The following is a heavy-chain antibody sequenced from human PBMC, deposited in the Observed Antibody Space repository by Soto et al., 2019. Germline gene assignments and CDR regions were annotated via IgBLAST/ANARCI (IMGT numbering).Heavy chain of an antibody. CDR1: EFAFSTHA. CDR2: ISFDGTNK. J-gene: IGHJ5*02. CDR3: SASRDYNWFDP. D-gene: IGHD2-21*02. Sequence: PGGSLRLSCAASEFAFSTHAMHWVRQAPGEGLEWVAVISFDGTNKYYADSVKSRFTISRDNSRSTLYLQMNSLRIEDTAVYYCSASRDYNWFDPWGPGTLVTVSS. V-gene: IGHV3-30-3*01.